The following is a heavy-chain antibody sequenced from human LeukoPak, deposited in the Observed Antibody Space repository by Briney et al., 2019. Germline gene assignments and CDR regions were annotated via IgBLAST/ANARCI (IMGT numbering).Heavy chain of an antibody. D-gene: IGHD3-22*01. CDR2: IYYSGST. Sequence: SETLSLTCTVSGGSISSSSYYWGWIRQPPGKGLEWIGSIYYSGSTYYNPSPKSRVTISVDTSKNQFSLKLSSVTAADTAVYYCAAGYYDSSGPGNYFDYWGQGTLVTVSS. V-gene: IGHV4-39*01. CDR1: GGSISSSSYY. CDR3: AAGYYDSSGPGNYFDY. J-gene: IGHJ4*02.